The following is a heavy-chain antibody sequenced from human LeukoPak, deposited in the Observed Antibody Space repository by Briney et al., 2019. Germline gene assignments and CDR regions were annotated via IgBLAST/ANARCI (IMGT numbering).Heavy chain of an antibody. CDR2: ISSSSNYI. D-gene: IGHD3-22*01. J-gene: IGHJ3*02. CDR1: GFTFSSYS. CDR3: ARDGVATVQVVITTPGVSAFDI. Sequence: PGGSLRLSCAASGFTFSSYSMNWVRQAPGKGLEWVSSISSSSNYIYYADSVKGRFTISRDNAKNSLYLQMNSLRAEDTAVYYCARDGVATVQVVITTPGVSAFDIWGQGTMVTVSS. V-gene: IGHV3-21*01.